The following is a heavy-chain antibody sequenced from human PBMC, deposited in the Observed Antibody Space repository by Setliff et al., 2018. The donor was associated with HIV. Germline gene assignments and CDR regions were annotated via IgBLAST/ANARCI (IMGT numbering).Heavy chain of an antibody. CDR2: INGDNGNT. CDR3: ARERATGRPPLLNWYFDL. J-gene: IGHJ2*01. V-gene: IGHV1-3*01. Sequence: ASVKVSCKASGYTFTNHLMYWVRQAPGQRLEWMGWINGDNGNTKYSEKFQGRISITRDTSASTAYMELKNLGSEDTAVYFCARERATGRPPLLNWYFDLGGRGTLVTVSS. D-gene: IGHD1-1*01. CDR1: GYTFTNHL.